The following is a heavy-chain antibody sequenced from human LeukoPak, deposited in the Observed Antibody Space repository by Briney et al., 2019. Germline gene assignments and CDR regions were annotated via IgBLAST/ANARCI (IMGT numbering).Heavy chain of an antibody. CDR1: GYTFTSYG. CDR3: ARVPGPLRFLEPFDY. Sequence: GASVKVSCKASGYTFTSYGISWVRQAPGQGLEWMGWISAYNGNTNYAQKLQGRVTMTTDTSTSTAYMELRSLRSDDTAVYYCARVPGPLRFLEPFDYWGQGTLVTVSS. J-gene: IGHJ4*02. CDR2: ISAYNGNT. V-gene: IGHV1-18*01. D-gene: IGHD3-3*01.